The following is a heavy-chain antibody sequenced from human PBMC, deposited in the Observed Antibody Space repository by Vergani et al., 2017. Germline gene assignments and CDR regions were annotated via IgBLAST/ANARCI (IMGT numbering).Heavy chain of an antibody. CDR1: GFTFSSYA. J-gene: IGHJ6*03. CDR2: ISYDGSNK. CDR3: ARHKEQLVPGNYYYYYYMDV. D-gene: IGHD6-13*01. V-gene: IGHV3-30-3*01. Sequence: QVQLVESGGGVVQPGRSLRLSCAASGFTFSSYAMHWVRQAPGKGLEWVAVISYDGSNKYYADSVKGRFTISRDNSKNTLYLQMNSLRAEDTAVYYCARHKEQLVPGNYYYYYYMDVWGKGTTVTVSS.